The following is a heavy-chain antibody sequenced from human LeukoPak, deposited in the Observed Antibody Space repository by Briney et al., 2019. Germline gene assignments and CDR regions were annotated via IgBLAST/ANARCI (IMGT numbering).Heavy chain of an antibody. D-gene: IGHD4-17*01. V-gene: IGHV1-18*01. Sequence: ASVTVSCKASGYTFTSYGISWVRQAPGQGLEWMGWISAYNGNTNYAQKLQGRVTMTTDTSTSTAYMELSSLRSEDTAVYYCARVVYPAAPDDYGADGFDYWGQGTLVTVSS. J-gene: IGHJ4*02. CDR3: ARVVYPAAPDDYGADGFDY. CDR1: GYTFTSYG. CDR2: ISAYNGNT.